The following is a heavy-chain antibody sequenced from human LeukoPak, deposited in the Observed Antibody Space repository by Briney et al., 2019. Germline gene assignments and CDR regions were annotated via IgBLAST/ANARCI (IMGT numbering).Heavy chain of an antibody. CDR3: ARDVGSCSGGRCYDALDV. D-gene: IGHD2-15*01. J-gene: IGHJ3*01. Sequence: GGSLRLSCAASGFTFSNYWMTWVRQAPGKGLEWVANIKQDGSEKYYVGSVKGRFTISRDNAKNSLFLQMNSLRAEDTALYYCARDVGSCSGGRCYDALDVWGRGTMVTVSS. V-gene: IGHV3-7*01. CDR1: GFTFSNYW. CDR2: IKQDGSEK.